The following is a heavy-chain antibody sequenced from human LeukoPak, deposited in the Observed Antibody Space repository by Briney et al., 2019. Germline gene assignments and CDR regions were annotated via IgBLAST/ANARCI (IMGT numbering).Heavy chain of an antibody. J-gene: IGHJ5*02. D-gene: IGHD6-13*01. CDR2: IYPGDSDT. Sequence: GESLKISCKGSGYSFTSYWIGWVRQMPGKGLEWMGIIYPGDSDTRYSPSFQGQVTISADKSISTAYLQWSSLKASDTAMYYCARRADSFYSSSWPDAFDPWGQGTLVTVSS. CDR1: GYSFTSYW. V-gene: IGHV5-51*01. CDR3: ARRADSFYSSSWPDAFDP.